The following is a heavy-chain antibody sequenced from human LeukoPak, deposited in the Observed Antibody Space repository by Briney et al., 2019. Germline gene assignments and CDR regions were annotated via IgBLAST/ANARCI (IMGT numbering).Heavy chain of an antibody. J-gene: IGHJ4*02. V-gene: IGHV2-5*02. CDR2: IYWDDDK. D-gene: IGHD3-10*01. CDR1: GFSLSTSGAG. CDR3: AHPIYGSGSRRYYFDY. Sequence: SGPTLVNPTQTLTLTCTFSGFSLSTSGAGVGWIRQPPGKALEWLALIYWDDDKRYSPSLMSRLTIIKDTSKNQVVLTMTNMDPVDTATYYCAHPIYGSGSRRYYFDYWGQGTLVTVSS.